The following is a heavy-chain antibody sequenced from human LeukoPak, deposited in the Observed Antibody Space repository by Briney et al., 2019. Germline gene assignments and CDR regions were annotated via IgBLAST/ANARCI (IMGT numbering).Heavy chain of an antibody. CDR1: GFTYSSYW. V-gene: IGHV3-7*01. CDR2: IKQDGSEK. J-gene: IGHJ3*02. CDR3: ARDVYRRQAYYWNPHDAFDI. Sequence: GGSLRLSCAASGFTYSSYWMSWVRQPPGKGREWVANIKQDGSEKYYVHSVKGRFTISRDNAKNSLYLQMNSLRAEDTAVYYCARDVYRRQAYYWNPHDAFDIWGQGTLATVSS. D-gene: IGHD1-20*01.